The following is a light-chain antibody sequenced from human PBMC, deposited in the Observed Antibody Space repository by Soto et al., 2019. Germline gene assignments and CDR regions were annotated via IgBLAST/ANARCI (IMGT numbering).Light chain of an antibody. J-gene: IGKJ1*01. CDR1: QSISSY. Sequence: DIQMTQSPSSLSASVGDRVTVTCRASQSISSYVNWYQQKPGKAPKLLIYAASNLQSGVPLRFSGSGSGTDFTLTISSLQPEDFATYYCHQSYSPLWTLGQGTKVDIK. CDR2: AAS. CDR3: HQSYSPLWT. V-gene: IGKV1-39*01.